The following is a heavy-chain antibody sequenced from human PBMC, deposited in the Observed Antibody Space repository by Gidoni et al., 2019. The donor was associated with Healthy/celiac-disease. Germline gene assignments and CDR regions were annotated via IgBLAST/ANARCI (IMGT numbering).Heavy chain of an antibody. D-gene: IGHD4-17*01. J-gene: IGHJ4*02. Sequence: EVQLVESGGGLVKPGGSLRRPCAASGFTFSSYSMNWVRQAPGKGLEWVSSISSSSSYIYYADSVKGRFTISRDNSKNSLYLQMNSLRAEDTAVYYCARIDDYGYFDYWGQGTLVTVSS. CDR3: ARIDDYGYFDY. CDR1: GFTFSSYS. CDR2: ISSSSSYI. V-gene: IGHV3-21*01.